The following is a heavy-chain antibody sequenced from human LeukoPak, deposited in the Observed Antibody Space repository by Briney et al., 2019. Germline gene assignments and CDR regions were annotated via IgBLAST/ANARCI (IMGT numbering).Heavy chain of an antibody. V-gene: IGHV1-8*01. D-gene: IGHD5-24*01. CDR1: GYTFTSYD. J-gene: IGHJ3*02. Sequence: ASVKVSCKASGYTFTSYDINWVRQATGQGLEWMGWMNPNSGNTGYAQKFQGRVTMTRNTSISTAYMELSSLRSEDTAVYYRARGRRRDGYNRAAFDIWGQGTMVTVSS. CDR2: MNPNSGNT. CDR3: ARGRRRDGYNRAAFDI.